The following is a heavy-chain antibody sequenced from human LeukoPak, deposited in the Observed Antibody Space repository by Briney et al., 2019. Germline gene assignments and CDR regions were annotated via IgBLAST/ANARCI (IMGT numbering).Heavy chain of an antibody. CDR3: AKRVPYSSSSVYFDY. Sequence: GGSLRLSCAVSGFTFSSYGMSWVRQAPGKGLEWVSAISDSGSDTYYADSVKGRFTISKDDSKNTLYLRMNSLRADDTAVYYCAKRVPYSSSSVYFDYWGQGTLVTVSS. V-gene: IGHV3-23*01. CDR2: ISDSGSDT. D-gene: IGHD6-6*01. CDR1: GFTFSSYG. J-gene: IGHJ4*02.